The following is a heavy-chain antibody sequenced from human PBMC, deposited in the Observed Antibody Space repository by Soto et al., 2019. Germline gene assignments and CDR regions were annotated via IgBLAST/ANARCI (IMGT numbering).Heavy chain of an antibody. CDR1: GYTFTSYG. CDR2: ISAYNGNT. D-gene: IGHD2-2*01. V-gene: IGHV1-18*04. J-gene: IGHJ6*02. Sequence: GASVEVSCKASGYTFTSYGIIWVRQSLGQGLEWMGWISAYNGNTNYAQKLQGRVTITTDTTTNTAYMELRSLRSDDTAVYYCARGLQYCSSTSCQVWGQGTTVTVAS. CDR3: ARGLQYCSSTSCQV.